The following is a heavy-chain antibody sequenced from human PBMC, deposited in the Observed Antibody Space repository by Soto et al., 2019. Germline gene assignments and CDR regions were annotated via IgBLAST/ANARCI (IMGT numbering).Heavy chain of an antibody. CDR2: MNPNSGNT. J-gene: IGHJ5*02. Sequence: ASVKVSCKASGYTFGNNDISWVRQATGQGLEWMGWMNPNSGNTGYAQKFQGRVTMTRNTSITTAYLELSSLRSDDTAIYYCARMATSGTLNWFDPWGQGTLVTVSS. V-gene: IGHV1-8*01. CDR3: ARMATSGTLNWFDP. CDR1: GYTFGNND.